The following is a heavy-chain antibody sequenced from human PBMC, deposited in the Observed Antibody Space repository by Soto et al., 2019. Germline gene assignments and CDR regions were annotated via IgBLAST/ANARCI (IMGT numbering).Heavy chain of an antibody. CDR2: IARFGSTM. CDR3: VRERAGTPNLPRNALDI. J-gene: IGHJ4*03. CDR1: GFDFRDYY. D-gene: IGHD6-19*01. V-gene: IGHV3-11*01. Sequence: QVQLVESGGGLVKSGGSLRLSCTASGFDFRDYYMTWIRQPPGKGLERVSHIARFGSTMHYADSVKCRFTISRDDAKNSLFLQMNNMRAEDTAVYYCVRERAGTPNLPRNALDIGGHGTLVTVSS.